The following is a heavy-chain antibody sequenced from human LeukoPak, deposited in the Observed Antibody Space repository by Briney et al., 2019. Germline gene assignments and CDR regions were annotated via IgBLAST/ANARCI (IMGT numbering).Heavy chain of an antibody. CDR2: ISWNSGSI. CDR3: AKPYYYASSGFDY. J-gene: IGHJ4*02. Sequence: GGSLRLSCAASGFTFDDYAMHWVRQAPGKGLEWVSGISWNSGSIGYADSVKGRFTISRDNAKNSLYLQMNSLRAEDTALYYCAKPYYYASSGFDYWGQGTLVTVSS. D-gene: IGHD3-22*01. V-gene: IGHV3-9*01. CDR1: GFTFDDYA.